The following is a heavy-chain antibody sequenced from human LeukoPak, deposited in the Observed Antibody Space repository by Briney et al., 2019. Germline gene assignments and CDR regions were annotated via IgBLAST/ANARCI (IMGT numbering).Heavy chain of an antibody. J-gene: IGHJ4*02. V-gene: IGHV1-2*02. D-gene: IGHD3-10*01. CDR1: GYTFTGYY. Sequence: ASVKVSCKASGYTFTGYYMYWVRQAPGQGLEWMGWINPNSGGTIYSQKFQGRLTMTRDTSISTAYMELRRLRSDDTAVYYCARANTVRFGELSLGYWGQGTLVTVSS. CDR2: INPNSGGT. CDR3: ARANTVRFGELSLGY.